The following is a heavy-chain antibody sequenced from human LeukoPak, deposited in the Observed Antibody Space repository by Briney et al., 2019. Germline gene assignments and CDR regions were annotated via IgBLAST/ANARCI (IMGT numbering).Heavy chain of an antibody. CDR1: GYTFTSYA. V-gene: IGHV1-3*01. J-gene: IGHJ4*02. D-gene: IGHD4-17*01. CDR2: INAGNGNT. Sequence: ASVKVSCKASGYTFTSYAMHWVRQAPGQRLEWMGWINAGNGNTKYSQKFQGRVTITRDTSARTAYMELSSLRSEDTAVYYCARDRYGDYHARFDYWGQGTLVTVSS. CDR3: ARDRYGDYHARFDY.